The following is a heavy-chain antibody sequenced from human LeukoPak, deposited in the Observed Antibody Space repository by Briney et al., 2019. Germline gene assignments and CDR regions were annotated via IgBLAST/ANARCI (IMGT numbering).Heavy chain of an antibody. Sequence: SETLSLTCAVPGGSISSSSYYWGWIRQPPGKGLEWIGSIYYSGSTYYNPSLKSRVTISVDTSKNQFSLKLTSVTAADTAVYYCAREREGVRGVPPEVVRGFDIWGQGTVVSVSS. CDR1: GGSISSSSYY. D-gene: IGHD3-10*01. CDR2: IYYSGST. CDR3: AREREGVRGVPPEVVRGFDI. V-gene: IGHV4-39*07. J-gene: IGHJ3*02.